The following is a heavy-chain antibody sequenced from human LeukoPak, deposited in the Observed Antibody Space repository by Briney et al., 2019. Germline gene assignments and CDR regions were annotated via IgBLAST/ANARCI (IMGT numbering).Heavy chain of an antibody. D-gene: IGHD1-26*01. J-gene: IGHJ4*02. V-gene: IGHV1-69*13. CDR1: GGTFSSYA. CDR2: IIPIFGTA. Sequence: SVKVSCKASGGTFSSYAISWVRQAPGHGLEWMGGIIPIFGTANYAQKFQGRVTITADESTSTAYMELSSLRSEDTAVYYCARDIVGATGFDYWGQGTLVTVSS. CDR3: ARDIVGATGFDY.